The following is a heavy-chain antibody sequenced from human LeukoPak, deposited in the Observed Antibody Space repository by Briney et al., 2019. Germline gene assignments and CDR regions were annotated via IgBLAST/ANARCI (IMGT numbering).Heavy chain of an antibody. Sequence: GGSLRLSCAASGFTFSSYSLNWVRQAPGKGLEWVSYISSSSSTIYYADSVKGRFTISRDNAKNSLYLQMNSLRAEDTAVYYCARGHGDYGFDYWGQGTLVTVSS. CDR3: ARGHGDYGFDY. CDR2: ISSSSSTI. CDR1: GFTFSSYS. V-gene: IGHV3-48*01. J-gene: IGHJ4*02. D-gene: IGHD4-17*01.